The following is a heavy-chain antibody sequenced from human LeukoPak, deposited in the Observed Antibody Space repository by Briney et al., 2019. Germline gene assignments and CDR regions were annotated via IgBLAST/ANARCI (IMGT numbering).Heavy chain of an antibody. CDR1: GFTFDDYA. CDR3: ARDYYDSSSAFDI. CDR2: ISWNSGSL. V-gene: IGHV3-9*01. J-gene: IGHJ3*02. Sequence: GGSLRLSCAASGFTFDDYAMHWVRQAPGKGLEWVSGISWNSGSLGYVDSVKGRFTISRDNAKNSLYLQMNSLRAEDTAVYYCARDYYDSSSAFDIWGQGTMVTVSS. D-gene: IGHD3-22*01.